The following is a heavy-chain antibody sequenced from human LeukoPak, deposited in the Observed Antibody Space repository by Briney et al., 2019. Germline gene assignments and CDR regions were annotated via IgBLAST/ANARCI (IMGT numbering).Heavy chain of an antibody. CDR2: IYYSGST. V-gene: IGHV4-59*01. Sequence: QVQLQESGPGLVKPSETLSLTCTVSGGSISSYYWRWIRQPPGKGLEWIGYIYYSGSTNYNPSLKSRVTISVDTSKNQFSLKLSSVTAADTAVYYCARDTGSYWRWFDPWGQGTLVTVSS. CDR1: GGSISSYY. J-gene: IGHJ5*02. D-gene: IGHD1-26*01. CDR3: ARDTGSYWRWFDP.